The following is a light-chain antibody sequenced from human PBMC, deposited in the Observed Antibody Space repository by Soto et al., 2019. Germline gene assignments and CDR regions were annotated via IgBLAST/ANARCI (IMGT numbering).Light chain of an antibody. CDR2: DAS. V-gene: IGKV1-13*02. CDR1: QGIFSA. J-gene: IGKJ1*01. Sequence: AIQLTQSPSSLSASVGDRVTITCRASQGIFSAVAWYQQKPGKSPKLLIYDASNLQGGVPSRFSGSGSGTDFTLTISSLQPEDFATYFCQQFNAYPQTFGQGTKVEI. CDR3: QQFNAYPQT.